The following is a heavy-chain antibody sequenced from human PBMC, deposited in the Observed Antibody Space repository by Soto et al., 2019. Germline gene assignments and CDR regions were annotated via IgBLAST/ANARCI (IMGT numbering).Heavy chain of an antibody. Sequence: GGSLRLSCAASGFTFSSYAMHWVRQAPGKGLEWVAVISYYVDSVKGRFTVSRDNAKNSLYLQMNSLSVEDTAVYYCARLVERQCLNQWGQGTLVTVSS. D-gene: IGHD2-2*01. CDR3: ARLVERQCLNQ. J-gene: IGHJ4*02. CDR2: ISY. V-gene: IGHV3-30*04. CDR1: GFTFSSYA.